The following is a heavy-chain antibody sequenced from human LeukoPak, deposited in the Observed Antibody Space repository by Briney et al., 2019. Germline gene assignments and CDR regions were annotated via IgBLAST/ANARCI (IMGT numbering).Heavy chain of an antibody. CDR1: DFSFSDSW. D-gene: IGHD4-11*01. V-gene: IGHV3-7*01. CDR3: ARDPYKNKDYTNYGAFDI. Sequence: PGGSLRPSCIASDFSFSDSWMTWVRKAPGKGLEWVASIKYDGREIQYVDSVKGRFTISRDNAKRSLYLEMASLRVEDTAVFYCARDPYKNKDYTNYGAFDIWGQGTMVTVSS. J-gene: IGHJ3*02. CDR2: IKYDGREI.